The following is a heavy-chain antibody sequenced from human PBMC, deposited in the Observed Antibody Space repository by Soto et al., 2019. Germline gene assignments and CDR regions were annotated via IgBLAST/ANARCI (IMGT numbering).Heavy chain of an antibody. CDR1: GFTFSSYA. J-gene: IGHJ5*02. D-gene: IGHD3-10*01. CDR3: AKDRGGSITMVRGVYSLLPNWFDP. Sequence: GGSLRLSCAASGFTFSSYAMSWVRQAPGKGLEWVSAISGSGGSTYYADSVKGRFTISRDNSKNTLYLQMNSLRAEDTAVYYCAKDRGGSITMVRGVYSLLPNWFDPWGQGTLVTVSS. CDR2: ISGSGGST. V-gene: IGHV3-23*01.